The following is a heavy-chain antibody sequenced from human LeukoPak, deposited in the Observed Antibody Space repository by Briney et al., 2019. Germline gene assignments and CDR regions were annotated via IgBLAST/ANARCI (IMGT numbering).Heavy chain of an antibody. J-gene: IGHJ4*02. Sequence: SETLSLTCTLSGGSISSRSYYWGWIRQPPGKGLEWIGSIYYSGSTYSNPSLKSRVTISVDTSKNLFSLRLSSGSAADTAVYYCARQRRADYYYDLTAYFDYWCQGTLVTVSS. V-gene: IGHV4-39*01. CDR1: GGSISSRSYY. D-gene: IGHD3-22*01. CDR3: ARQRRADYYYDLTAYFDY. CDR2: IYYSGST.